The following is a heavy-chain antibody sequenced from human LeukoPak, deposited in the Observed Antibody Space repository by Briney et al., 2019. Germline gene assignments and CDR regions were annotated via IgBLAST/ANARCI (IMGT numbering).Heavy chain of an antibody. CDR3: ARVLRYCSGGNCYSGGLGYMDV. CDR1: GFTFSSYS. CDR2: ISSSSSYI. V-gene: IGHV3-21*04. J-gene: IGHJ6*03. Sequence: GGSLRLSGEASGFTFSSYSMNWVRQAPGQGLELVSFISSSSSYIYYADSVKGRFTISRDNDKNSLFLQMNSLRAEDTAVYYCARVLRYCSGGNCYSGGLGYMDVWGKGTTVTISS. D-gene: IGHD2-15*01.